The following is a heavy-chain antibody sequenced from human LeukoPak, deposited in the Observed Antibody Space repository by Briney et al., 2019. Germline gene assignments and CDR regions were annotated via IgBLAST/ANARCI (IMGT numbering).Heavy chain of an antibody. CDR3: ARDKIVGPTTLDY. D-gene: IGHD1-26*01. CDR1: GFTFSNYA. V-gene: IGHV3-7*01. Sequence: GGSLRLSCAGSGFTFSNYAMTWVRQAPEKGLEWVANIKQDGSEIYYVDSVKGRFTISRDNAENSLYLQMNSLRADDTAVYYCARDKIVGPTTLDYWGQGTLVTVSS. J-gene: IGHJ4*02. CDR2: IKQDGSEI.